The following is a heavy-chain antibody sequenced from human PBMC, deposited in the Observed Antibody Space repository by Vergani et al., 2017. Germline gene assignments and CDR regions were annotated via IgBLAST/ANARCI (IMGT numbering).Heavy chain of an antibody. CDR2: ISGSGGST. CDR3: AKDIQQLGYYYYYGMDV. CDR1: GFTFSSYA. D-gene: IGHD6-13*01. V-gene: IGHV3-23*01. Sequence: EVQLLESGGGLVQPGGSLRLSCAASGFTFSSYAMSWVRQAPGEGLEWVSAISGSGGSTYYADSGKGRFTISRDNSKNTLYLQMNSLRAEDTAVYYFAKDIQQLGYYYYYGMDVWGQGTTVTVSS. J-gene: IGHJ6*02.